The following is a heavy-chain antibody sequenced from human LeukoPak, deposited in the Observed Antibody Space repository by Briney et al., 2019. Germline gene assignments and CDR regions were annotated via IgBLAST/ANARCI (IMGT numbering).Heavy chain of an antibody. CDR2: IWYDGSNK. V-gene: IGHV3-33*08. J-gene: IGHJ4*02. D-gene: IGHD3-22*01. Sequence: PGGSLRLSCGASGLTVSSYGMHWVRQAPGKGLEWVAVIWYDGSNKYYADSVKGRFTISRDNSKNTLYLQMNSLSAEDTAVYYWARHEVRGGYYDSNGYYRFDYWGQGTLVTVSS. CDR1: GLTVSSYG. CDR3: ARHEVRGGYYDSNGYYRFDY.